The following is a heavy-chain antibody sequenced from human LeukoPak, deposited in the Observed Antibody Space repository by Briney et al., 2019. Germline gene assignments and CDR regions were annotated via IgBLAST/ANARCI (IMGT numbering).Heavy chain of an antibody. J-gene: IGHJ4*02. V-gene: IGHV1-69*13. CDR3: ASDNYYDSSGYHNYFDY. CDR2: IIPIFGTA. Sequence: SVKVSCKASGGTFTSYAISWVRQAPGQGLEWMGGIIPIFGTANYAQKFQGRVTITADESTSTAYMELSSLRSEDTAVYYCASDNYYDSSGYHNYFDYWGQGTLVTVSS. CDR1: GGTFTSYA. D-gene: IGHD3-22*01.